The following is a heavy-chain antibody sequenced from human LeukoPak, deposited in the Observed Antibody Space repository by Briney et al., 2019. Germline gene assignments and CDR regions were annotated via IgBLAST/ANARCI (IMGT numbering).Heavy chain of an antibody. Sequence: GESLKTSCQGSGYSFTNYWIGWVRQMPGKDLEWMGIFSPGDSDSRYSPSFRGQVTISADKSISTVYLQWSSLKASDTAMYYCARLASAWNFDYWGQGTLVTVSS. J-gene: IGHJ4*02. CDR1: GYSFTNYW. CDR3: ARLASAWNFDY. CDR2: FSPGDSDS. D-gene: IGHD6-19*01. V-gene: IGHV5-51*01.